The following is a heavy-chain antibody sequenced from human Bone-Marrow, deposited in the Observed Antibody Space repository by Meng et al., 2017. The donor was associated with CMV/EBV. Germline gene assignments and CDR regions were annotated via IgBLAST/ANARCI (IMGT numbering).Heavy chain of an antibody. CDR2: ISAYNGNT. Sequence: ASVKVSCKASGYTFTSYGISWVRQAPGQGLEWMGWISAYNGNTNYAQKFQGRVTMTTDTSTSTASMELRSLRFDDTAVYYCARSRFWSGYHNWFDPWGQGTLVTSPQ. D-gene: IGHD3-3*01. J-gene: IGHJ5*02. CDR1: GYTFTSYG. V-gene: IGHV1-18*01. CDR3: ARSRFWSGYHNWFDP.